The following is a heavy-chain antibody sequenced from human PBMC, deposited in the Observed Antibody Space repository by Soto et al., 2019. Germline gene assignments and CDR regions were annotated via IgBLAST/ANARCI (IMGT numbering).Heavy chain of an antibody. CDR1: SGSIISSNYY. V-gene: IGHV4-39*02. J-gene: IGHJ5*02. Sequence: QLQLQESGPGLVKPSETLSLTCTVSSGSIISSNYYWAWIRQPPEKGLEWIATIYYSGSTYYSPSLKSRATISVDTSKNHFSLRLASVTAADTAVYYCARLNKPGWFDPWGQGTLVTVSS. CDR3: ARLNKPGWFDP. CDR2: IYYSGST.